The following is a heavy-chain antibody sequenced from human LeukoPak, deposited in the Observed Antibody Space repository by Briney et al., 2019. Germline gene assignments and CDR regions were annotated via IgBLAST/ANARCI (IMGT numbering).Heavy chain of an antibody. CDR1: GFTFSSYA. J-gene: IGHJ4*02. CDR3: AKDHCSRTNCYAGPDY. V-gene: IGHV3-23*01. Sequence: GGSLRLSCAASGFTFSSYAMNWVRQAPGKGLEWVSGLIRGGGTTHYADSVKGRFTTSSDYSSNTLYLQMNSLRPEDTALYYCAKDHCSRTNCYAGPDYWGQGTLVTVSS. CDR2: LIRGGGTT. D-gene: IGHD2-2*01.